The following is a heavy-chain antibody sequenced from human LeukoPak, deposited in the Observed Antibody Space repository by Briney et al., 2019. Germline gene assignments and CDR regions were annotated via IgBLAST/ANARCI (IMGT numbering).Heavy chain of an antibody. V-gene: IGHV3-30*18. D-gene: IGHD6-19*01. CDR1: GFTFSTYG. J-gene: IGHJ4*02. Sequence: GGSLRLSCAASGFTFSTYGMHWVRQASGKGLEWVAVISYDGSNKYYADSVRGRFTISRDNSKNTPYLQMNSLRAEDTAVYYCAKDRVGSVHYWGQGTLVTVSS. CDR3: AKDRVGSVHY. CDR2: ISYDGSNK.